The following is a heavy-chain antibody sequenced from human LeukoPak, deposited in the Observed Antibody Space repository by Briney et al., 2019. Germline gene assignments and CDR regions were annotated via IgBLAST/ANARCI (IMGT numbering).Heavy chain of an antibody. CDR2: ISGSGGST. Sequence: GGSLRLSCAASGFTVSSNYMSWVRQAPGKGLEWVSAISGSGGSTYYADSVKGRFTISRDNSKNTLYLQMNSLRAEDTAVYYCAKDSPRGYSYGLNWGQGTLVTVSS. V-gene: IGHV3-23*01. CDR1: GFTVSSNY. D-gene: IGHD5-18*01. J-gene: IGHJ4*02. CDR3: AKDSPRGYSYGLN.